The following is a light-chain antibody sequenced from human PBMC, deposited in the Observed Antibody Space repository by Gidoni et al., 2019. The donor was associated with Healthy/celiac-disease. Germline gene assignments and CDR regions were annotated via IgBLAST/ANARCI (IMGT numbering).Light chain of an antibody. J-gene: IGKJ1*01. CDR2: AAS. CDR3: QQSYSTLTWT. Sequence: DIQMTQSPSSLSASVGDRVTITCRASQSISSYLNWYQQKPGKAPQLMIYAASSLQSGVPSRFSGSGSGTDFTLTISSLQPEDFATHYCQQSYSTLTWTFXXXTKVEIK. CDR1: QSISSY. V-gene: IGKV1-39*01.